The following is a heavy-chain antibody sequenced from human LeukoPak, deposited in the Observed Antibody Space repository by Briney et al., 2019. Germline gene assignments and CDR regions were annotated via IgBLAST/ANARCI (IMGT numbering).Heavy chain of an antibody. CDR1: GGSFSGYC. V-gene: IGHV4-34*01. Sequence: PSETLSLTCAVYGGSFSGYCWSWIRQPPRKGLEWIGEINPSGSTNYNPSLKSRVTISVDTSKNEFSLKLSSVTAADTAVYYCARRRRATPILFDYWGQGTLVTVSS. CDR2: INPSGST. J-gene: IGHJ4*02. D-gene: IGHD5-12*01. CDR3: ARRRRATPILFDY.